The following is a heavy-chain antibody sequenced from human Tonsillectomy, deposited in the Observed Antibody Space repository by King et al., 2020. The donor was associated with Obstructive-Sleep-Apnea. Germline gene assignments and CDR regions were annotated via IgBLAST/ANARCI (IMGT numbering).Heavy chain of an antibody. V-gene: IGHV4-4*02. CDR1: GASIRNNNW. CDR3: ARGSSTLEYHYYLDY. D-gene: IGHD2-2*01. J-gene: IGHJ4*02. Sequence: VQLQESGPGLVKASGTLSLTCVVSGASIRNNNWWNWVRQPPGKGLEWIGEVYHSGTTNYNPSPKSRVTILVDKSKNQFSLKFSSVTAADTAMYYCARGSSTLEYHYYLDYWGQGTPVTVSS. CDR2: VYHSGTT.